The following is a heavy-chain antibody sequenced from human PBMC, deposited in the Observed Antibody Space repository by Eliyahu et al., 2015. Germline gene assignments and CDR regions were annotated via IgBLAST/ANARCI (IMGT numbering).Heavy chain of an antibody. CDR3: ARAGAYYYVHPERFDY. CDR1: GYTFXNYA. V-gene: IGHV1-3*01. D-gene: IGHD3-22*01. Sequence: QVQLVQSGAEVKKPGASVKVSCKASGYTFXNYAMHWVRQAPGQRLEWMGWINAGNGNTKYSQKFQGRVTMTRDTSASTAYMDLSSLRSEDTAVYYCARAGAYYYVHPERFDYWGQGTLVTVSS. J-gene: IGHJ4*02. CDR2: INAGNGNT.